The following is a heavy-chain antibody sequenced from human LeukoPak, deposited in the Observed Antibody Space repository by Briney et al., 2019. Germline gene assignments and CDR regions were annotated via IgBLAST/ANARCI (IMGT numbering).Heavy chain of an antibody. CDR1: GFTFSSYS. V-gene: IGHV3-21*01. CDR2: ISSSSSYI. D-gene: IGHD6-13*01. Sequence: GGSLRLSCAASGFTFSSYSMNWVRQAPGKGLEWVSSISSSSSYIYYADSVKGRFTISRDNAKNSLYLQMNSLRAEDTAVYYCARHLGYSSSYNWFDPWGQGTLVTVSS. CDR3: ARHLGYSSSYNWFDP. J-gene: IGHJ5*02.